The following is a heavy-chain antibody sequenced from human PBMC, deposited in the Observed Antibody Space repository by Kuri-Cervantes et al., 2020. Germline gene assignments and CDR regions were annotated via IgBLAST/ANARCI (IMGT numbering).Heavy chain of an antibody. CDR1: GFTFSDYY. Sequence: GESLKISCAASGFTFSDYYMSWIRQAPGKGLEWVSYISSSGSGTTTYYADSVKGRFTISRDNAKNLLFLQMNSLRDEDTAVYYCARVGGSDKPNFDYWGQGTLVTVSS. J-gene: IGHJ4*02. D-gene: IGHD6-25*01. CDR3: ARVGGSDKPNFDY. V-gene: IGHV3-11*01. CDR2: ISSSGSGTTT.